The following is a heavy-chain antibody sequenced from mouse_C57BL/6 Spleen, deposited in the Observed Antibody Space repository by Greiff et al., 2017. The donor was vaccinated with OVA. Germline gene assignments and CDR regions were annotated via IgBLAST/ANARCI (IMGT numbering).Heavy chain of an antibody. CDR1: GFTFSSYA. CDR2: ISVGGSYT. Sequence: EVKLVESGGGLVKPGGSLKLSCAASGFTFSSYAMSWVRQTPEKRLEWVATISVGGSYTYYPDNVKGRFTISRDTAKNNLYLQMSHLTSEDTAMYDCARAGDGYSWFAYWGQGTLVTVSA. J-gene: IGHJ3*01. V-gene: IGHV5-4*03. CDR3: ARAGDGYSWFAY. D-gene: IGHD2-3*01.